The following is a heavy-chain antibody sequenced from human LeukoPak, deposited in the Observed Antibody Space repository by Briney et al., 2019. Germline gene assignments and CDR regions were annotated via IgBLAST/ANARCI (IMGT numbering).Heavy chain of an antibody. V-gene: IGHV3-23*01. Sequence: TGGSLRLSCAASGFTFSSYAMSWVRQAPGKGLEWVSAISGSGGSTYYADSVKGRFTISRDNSKNTLYLQMHSLRAEDTAVYYCAKDSYGSGSHYNVDYFDYWGQGTLVTVSS. CDR2: ISGSGGST. CDR1: GFTFSSYA. D-gene: IGHD3-10*01. J-gene: IGHJ4*02. CDR3: AKDSYGSGSHYNVDYFDY.